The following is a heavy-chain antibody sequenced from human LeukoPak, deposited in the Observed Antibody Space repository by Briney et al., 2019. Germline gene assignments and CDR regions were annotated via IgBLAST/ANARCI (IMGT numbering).Heavy chain of an antibody. CDR1: GFTFSSYA. D-gene: IGHD3-10*01. CDR3: VLLWFGTPFDP. CDR2: ISGSGGST. V-gene: IGHV3-23*01. Sequence: GGSLRLSCAASGFTFSSYAMSWVRQAPGKGLEWVSAISGSGGSTYYADSVKGRFTISRDNSKNTRYLQMNSLRAEDTAVYYCVLLWFGTPFDPWGQGTLVTVSP. J-gene: IGHJ5*02.